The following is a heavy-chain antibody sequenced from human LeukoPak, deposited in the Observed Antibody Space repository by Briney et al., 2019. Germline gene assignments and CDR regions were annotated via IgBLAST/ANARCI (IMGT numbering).Heavy chain of an antibody. CDR3: ARLGPGRIAAAGTLIFDY. CDR2: FYYSGST. V-gene: IGHV4-59*08. D-gene: IGHD6-13*01. J-gene: IGHJ4*02. Sequence: PSETLSLTCTVSGGSISSYYWSWIRQPPGKGLEWIGYFYYSGSTNYNPSLKSRVTISVDTSKNQFSLKLSSVTAADTAVYYCARLGPGRIAAAGTLIFDYWGQGTLVTVSS. CDR1: GGSISSYY.